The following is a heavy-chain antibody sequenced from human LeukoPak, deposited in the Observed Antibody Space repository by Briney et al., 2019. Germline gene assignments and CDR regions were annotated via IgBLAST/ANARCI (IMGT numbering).Heavy chain of an antibody. CDR1: GGSFSTYY. Sequence: SETLSLTCTVTGGSFSTYYWSWIRQPPGKGLEWSGHFYYSGSTNYNPSLKSRVTISVDTSRNQFSLKLTSVTAADTAVYYCARGQGGNYYLNYFDYWGQGALVTVSS. CDR3: ARGQGGNYYLNYFDY. V-gene: IGHV4-59*01. CDR2: FYYSGST. J-gene: IGHJ4*02. D-gene: IGHD1-26*01.